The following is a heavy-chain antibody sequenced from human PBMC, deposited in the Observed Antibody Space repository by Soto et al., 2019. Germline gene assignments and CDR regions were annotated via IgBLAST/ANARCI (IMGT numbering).Heavy chain of an antibody. CDR3: AGLCIISAGDYYFDY. Sequence: PSETLSLTCTVSGGSISSYYWSWIRQPPGKGLEWIGYIYYSGSTNYNPSLKSRVTISVDTSKNQFSLKLSSVTAADTAVYYCAGLCIISAGDYYFDYWGQGTLVTVSS. CDR1: GGSISSYY. V-gene: IGHV4-59*08. J-gene: IGHJ4*02. D-gene: IGHD6-13*01. CDR2: IYYSGST.